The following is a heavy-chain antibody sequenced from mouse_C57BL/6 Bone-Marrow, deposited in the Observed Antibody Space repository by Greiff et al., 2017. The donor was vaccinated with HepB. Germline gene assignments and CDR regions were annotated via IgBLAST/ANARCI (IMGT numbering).Heavy chain of an antibody. CDR3: AREVLDSSGAWFAY. CDR2: IDPSDSST. Sequence: QVQLQQPGAELVMPGASVKLSCKASGYTFTSYWMHWVKQRPGQGLEWIGEIDPSDSSTNYNQKFKGKSTLTVDKSSSTAYIQLSSLTSEDSAVYYCAREVLDSSGAWFAYWGQGTLVTVSA. V-gene: IGHV1-69*01. D-gene: IGHD3-2*02. CDR1: GYTFTSYW. J-gene: IGHJ3*01.